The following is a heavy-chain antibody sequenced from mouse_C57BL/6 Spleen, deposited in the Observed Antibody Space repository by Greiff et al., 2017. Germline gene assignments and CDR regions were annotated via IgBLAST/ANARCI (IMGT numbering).Heavy chain of an antibody. CDR3: TTLVDGYSGYFDY. D-gene: IGHD2-3*01. V-gene: IGHV14-1*01. CDR2: IDPEDGDT. Sequence: VQLQQSGAELVRPGASVKLSCTASGFNIKDYCMHWVKQRPEQGLEWIGRIDPEDGDTEYAPKFQGKATMTADTSSNTAYLQLSSLTSEDTAVYYCTTLVDGYSGYFDYWGQGTTLTVSS. CDR1: GFNIKDYC. J-gene: IGHJ2*01.